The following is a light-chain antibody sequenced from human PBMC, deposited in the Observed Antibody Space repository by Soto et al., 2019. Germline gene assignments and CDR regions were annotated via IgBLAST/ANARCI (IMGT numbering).Light chain of an antibody. Sequence: QSALTQPASVSGSPGQSITISCTGTNSDVGSYNYVSWYQQHPGKAPKLMIYEVSKWPSGVSNRFSGSKSGNTASLTISGLQAEDEADYYCCSYAGSNWVFGGGTKVTVL. V-gene: IGLV2-23*02. CDR2: EVS. CDR3: CSYAGSNWV. CDR1: NSDVGSYNY. J-gene: IGLJ3*02.